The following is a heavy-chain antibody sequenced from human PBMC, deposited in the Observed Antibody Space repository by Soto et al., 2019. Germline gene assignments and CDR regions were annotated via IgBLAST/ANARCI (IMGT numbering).Heavy chain of an antibody. CDR1: GFTFSDYY. Sequence: EVHLVESGGGLLQPGGTLRLSCAGSGFTFSDYYIDWVRQAPGKGLEWVGRSRDKDNGYSTDYAASVKGRSSVSRDTSKISLYLQMNSLKAGATALYYWARSFPETTAFKSWGQGNLVTVSS. CDR2: SRDKDNGYST. V-gene: IGHV3-72*01. J-gene: IGHJ5*02. CDR3: ARSFPETTAFKS. D-gene: IGHD1-7*01.